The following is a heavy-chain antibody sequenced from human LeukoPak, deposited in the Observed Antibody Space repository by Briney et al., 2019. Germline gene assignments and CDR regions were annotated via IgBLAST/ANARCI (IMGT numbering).Heavy chain of an antibody. J-gene: IGHJ4*02. Sequence: SETLSLTCTVSGGSISSYYWSWIRQPPGKGLEWIGYIYYSGSINYNPSLKSRVTISVDTSKNQFSLKLSSVTAADTAVYYCARSNLGTPFDYWGQGTLVTVSS. CDR2: IYYSGSI. CDR1: GGSISSYY. CDR3: ARSNLGTPFDY. D-gene: IGHD7-27*01. V-gene: IGHV4-59*01.